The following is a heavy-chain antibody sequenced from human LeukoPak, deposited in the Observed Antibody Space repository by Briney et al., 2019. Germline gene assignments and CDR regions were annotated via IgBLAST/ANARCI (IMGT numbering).Heavy chain of an antibody. D-gene: IGHD6-19*01. CDR1: GYTFTGYY. J-gene: IGHJ4*02. CDR3: ARDREAVAGTHFDY. Sequence: GASVKVSCKASGYTFTGYYVHWVRQAPGQGLEWMGWINPNSGGTNYAQKFQGRVTMTRDTSISTAYMELSRLRSDDTAVYYCARDREAVAGTHFDYWGQGTLVTVSS. V-gene: IGHV1-2*02. CDR2: INPNSGGT.